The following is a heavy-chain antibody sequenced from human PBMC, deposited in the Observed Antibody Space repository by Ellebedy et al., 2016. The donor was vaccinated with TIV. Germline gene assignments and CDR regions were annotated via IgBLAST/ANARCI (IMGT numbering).Heavy chain of an antibody. CDR3: ATDGSYGDHLSPAHAFNM. D-gene: IGHD1-26*01. V-gene: IGHV3-7*01. CDR2: IRQDGSEK. CDR1: EFTLTNYW. Sequence: GGSLRLSCTASEFTLTNYWMTWVRQAPGKGLEWVANIRQDGSEKYYVDSVTGRFTISRDNAKNSLYLQMDSVRAEDTAVYYCATDGSYGDHLSPAHAFNMWGQGTMVTVSS. J-gene: IGHJ3*02.